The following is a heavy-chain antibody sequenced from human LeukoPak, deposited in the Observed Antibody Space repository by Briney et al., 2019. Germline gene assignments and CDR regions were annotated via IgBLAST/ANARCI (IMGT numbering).Heavy chain of an antibody. V-gene: IGHV4-61*02. J-gene: IGHJ3*02. CDR3: ARESAAGLAFDI. CDR1: GGSISSGSYY. Sequence: PSETLSLTCTVSGGSISSGSYYWSWIRQPAGRGLEWIGRIYTSGSTNYNPSLKSRVTISVDTSKNQFSLKLSSVTAADTAVYYCARESAAGLAFDIWGQATMVTVPS. CDR2: IYTSGST. D-gene: IGHD6-13*01.